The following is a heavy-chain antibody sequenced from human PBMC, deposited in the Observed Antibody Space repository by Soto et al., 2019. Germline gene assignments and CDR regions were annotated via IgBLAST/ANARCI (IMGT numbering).Heavy chain of an antibody. J-gene: IGHJ5*02. V-gene: IGHV1-18*01. CDR1: GYTFTSYG. CDR2: ISAYNGNT. D-gene: IGHD3-22*01. Sequence: ASVKVSCKASGYTFTSYGISWVRQAPGQGLEWMGWISAYNGNTNYAQKLQGRVTMTTDTSTSTAYMELRSLRSDDTAVYYRARDEGGVYYYDRSGTRPLFDPLGPGTLDTASS. CDR3: ARDEGGVYYYDRSGTRPLFDP.